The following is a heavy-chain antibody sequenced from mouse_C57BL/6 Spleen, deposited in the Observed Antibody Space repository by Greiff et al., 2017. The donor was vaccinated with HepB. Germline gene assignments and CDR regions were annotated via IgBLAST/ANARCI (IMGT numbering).Heavy chain of an antibody. V-gene: IGHV1-55*01. CDR1: GYTFTSYW. Sequence: VQLKQPGAELVKPGASVKMSCKASGYTFTSYWITWVKQRPGQGLEWIGDIYPGSGSTNYNEKFKSKATLTVDTSSSTAYMQLSSLTSEDSAVYYCARGVYCYGSPFDYWGQGTTLTVSS. D-gene: IGHD1-1*01. CDR3: ARGVYCYGSPFDY. J-gene: IGHJ2*01. CDR2: IYPGSGST.